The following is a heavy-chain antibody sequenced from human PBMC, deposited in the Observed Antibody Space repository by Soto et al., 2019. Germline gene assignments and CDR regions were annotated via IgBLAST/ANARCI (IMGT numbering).Heavy chain of an antibody. CDR3: AKDRGIIVKAGDAFDV. CDR1: GFTLSMSA. CDR2: ISDSGDRT. D-gene: IGHD3-16*02. J-gene: IGHJ3*01. Sequence: EVQLMESGGGLVQPGGSLRLSCASSGFTLSMSAVNWVRQAPGKGLEWVSYISDSGDRTYYADSVKGRFTISRDRSKNAVSFQMDSLRAEDTAVYYCAKDRGIIVKAGDAFDVCGQGTKVTVSS. V-gene: IGHV3-23*01.